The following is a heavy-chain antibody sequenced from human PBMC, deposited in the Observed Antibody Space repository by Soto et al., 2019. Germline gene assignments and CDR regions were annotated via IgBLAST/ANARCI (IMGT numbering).Heavy chain of an antibody. CDR3: AHRASADHFDY. V-gene: IGHV2-5*02. CDR1: GFSLSTSGVG. Sequence: SGPTLVNPTQTLTLTCTFSGFSLSTSGVGVGWIRQPPGKALEWLALIYWDDEKRYRPSLKSRLTITKDTSKNQVVLTMTNMDSVDTVIYYCAHRASADHFDYWGQGTLVTVSS. J-gene: IGHJ4*02. CDR2: IYWDDEK.